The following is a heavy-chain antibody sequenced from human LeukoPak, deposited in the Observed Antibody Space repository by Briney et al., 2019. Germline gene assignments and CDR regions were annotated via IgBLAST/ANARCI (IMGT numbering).Heavy chain of an antibody. CDR3: AKSSGSGSYYGWFDP. Sequence: PGGSLRLSCAASGFTFSSYGMHWVRQAPGKGLEGVAVISYDGSNKYYADSVKGRFTISRDNSKNTLYPQMNSLRAEDTAVYYCAKSSGSGSYYGWFDPWGQGTLVTVSS. J-gene: IGHJ5*02. V-gene: IGHV3-30*18. D-gene: IGHD3-10*01. CDR1: GFTFSSYG. CDR2: ISYDGSNK.